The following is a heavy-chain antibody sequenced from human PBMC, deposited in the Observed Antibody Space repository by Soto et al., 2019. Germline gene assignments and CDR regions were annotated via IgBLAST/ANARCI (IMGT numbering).Heavy chain of an antibody. J-gene: IGHJ6*02. CDR3: ARDRAVGATVGYYYYGMDV. Sequence: ASVKVSCKASGYTFTGYYMHWVRQAPGQGLEWMGLINPSSGGTNYAQKFQGRVTMTRDTSTSTVYMELSSLRSEDTAVYYCARDRAVGATVGYYYYGMDVWGQGTTVTVSS. D-gene: IGHD1-26*01. CDR1: GYTFTGYY. V-gene: IGHV1-46*01. CDR2: INPSSGGT.